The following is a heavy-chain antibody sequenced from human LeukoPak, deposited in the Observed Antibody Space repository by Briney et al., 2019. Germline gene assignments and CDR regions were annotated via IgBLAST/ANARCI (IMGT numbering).Heavy chain of an antibody. CDR3: ARDFEFGSAAGTPN. Sequence: GRSLRLSCAASGFTFSSYVMHWVRQAPGKGLEWVAIISYDGSNEYYADSVKGRFTISRDNAKNSLYLQMNSLRAEDTAVYYCARDFEFGSAAGTPNWGQGTLVTVSS. D-gene: IGHD6-13*01. J-gene: IGHJ4*02. CDR1: GFTFSSYV. CDR2: ISYDGSNE. V-gene: IGHV3-30*04.